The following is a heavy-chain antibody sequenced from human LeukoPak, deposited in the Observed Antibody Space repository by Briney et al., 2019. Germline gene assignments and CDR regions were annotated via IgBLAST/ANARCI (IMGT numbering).Heavy chain of an antibody. CDR1: GGSISGSSYY. CDR3: ARASSGTFDY. Sequence: SETLSLTCTVSGGSISGSSYYWGWIRQPPGKGLEWIGSIYYSGSTYYNPSLKSRVTISVDTSKNQFSLKLSSVTAADTAVYYCARASSGTFDYWGQGTLVTVSS. D-gene: IGHD3-10*01. CDR2: IYYSGST. J-gene: IGHJ4*02. V-gene: IGHV4-39*07.